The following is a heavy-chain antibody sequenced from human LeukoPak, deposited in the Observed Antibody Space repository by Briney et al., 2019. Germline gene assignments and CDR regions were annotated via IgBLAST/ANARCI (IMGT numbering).Heavy chain of an antibody. V-gene: IGHV1-69*04. Sequence: SVKVSCKASGGTFSSSAISWVRQAPGQGLEWMGRIIPILGIANYAQKFQGRVTITADKSTSTAYMELSSLRSEDTAVYYCARVGTHEGFDPWGQGTLVTVSS. CDR2: IIPILGIA. CDR1: GGTFSSSA. CDR3: ARVGTHEGFDP. J-gene: IGHJ5*02. D-gene: IGHD1-26*01.